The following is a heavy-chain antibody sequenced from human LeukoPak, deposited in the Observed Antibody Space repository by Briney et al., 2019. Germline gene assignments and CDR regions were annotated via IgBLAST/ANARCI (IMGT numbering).Heavy chain of an antibody. CDR2: IDPSDSYT. CDR3: ARPMAGSGGYYYYDMDV. D-gene: IGHD2-8*01. J-gene: IGHJ6*02. V-gene: IGHV5-10-1*01. Sequence: GESLKISCKGSGYSFTSYWISWVRQMPGKGLEWMGSIDPSDSYTNYSPSFHGHVTISADKSISTAYLQWSSLKASDTATYYCARPMAGSGGYYYYDMDVWGQGTTVTVSS. CDR1: GYSFTSYW.